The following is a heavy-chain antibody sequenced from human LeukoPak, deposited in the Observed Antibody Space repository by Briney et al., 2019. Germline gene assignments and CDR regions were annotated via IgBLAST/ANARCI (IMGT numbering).Heavy chain of an antibody. CDR1: GGTFSGYY. J-gene: IGHJ6*03. D-gene: IGHD3-16*02. CDR3: ARAVIRHYYMDV. Sequence: KPSETLSVTCAVYGGTFSGYYWSWIRQPPGKRLEWIGEINHSGSTNYNPSLKSRVTISVDTSKNQFSLKLSSVTAADTAVYYCARAVIRHYYMDVWGKGTTVTVSS. V-gene: IGHV4-34*01. CDR2: INHSGST.